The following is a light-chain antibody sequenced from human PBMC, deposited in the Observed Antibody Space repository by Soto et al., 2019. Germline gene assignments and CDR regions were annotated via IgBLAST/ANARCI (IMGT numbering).Light chain of an antibody. V-gene: IGLV1-40*01. J-gene: IGLJ2*01. CDR1: SSNIGAGYD. Sequence: QSVLTQPPSVSGAPGQRVTISCTGSSSNIGAGYDVHWYQQLPVTAPKLLIYGNSNRPSGVPDRFSGSKSGTSASLAITGLQAEDEADYYCQYYDSSLSGVVFGGGTKLTVL. CDR3: QYYDSSLSGVV. CDR2: GNS.